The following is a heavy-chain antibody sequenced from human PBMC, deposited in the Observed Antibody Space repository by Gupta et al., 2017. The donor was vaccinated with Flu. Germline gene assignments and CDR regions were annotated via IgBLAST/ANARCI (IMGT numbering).Heavy chain of an antibody. CDR2: LNRNPGNS. V-gene: IGHV1-8*01. Sequence: QVQLVQSGAEMKRSGASVKVSCEPSGYTFTTYHMNWVRQAPGQGLEWMGRLNRNPGNSDYEQKFQGRLIMTRDISTRTACMELSGLRSEDTAVYYCARQYFDLAGDVWGQGTAVTVSS. CDR1: GYTFTTYH. J-gene: IGHJ6*02. CDR3: ARQYFDLAGDV. D-gene: IGHD2/OR15-2a*01.